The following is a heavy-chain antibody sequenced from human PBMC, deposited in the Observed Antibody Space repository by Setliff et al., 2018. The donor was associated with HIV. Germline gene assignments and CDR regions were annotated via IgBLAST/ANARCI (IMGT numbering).Heavy chain of an antibody. V-gene: IGHV1-18*01. J-gene: IGHJ5*02. CDR2: ISAYNGNT. CDR3: AREGHVATPGSSEFDP. D-gene: IGHD2-15*01. Sequence: ASVKVSCKASGYTFTNYGISWVRQAPGQGLEWMGWISAYNGNTNYAQKLQGRVTMTTDTSTSTAYMELRLLTSDDTAIYYCAREGHVATPGSSEFDPWGQGTLVTVSS. CDR1: GYTFTNYG.